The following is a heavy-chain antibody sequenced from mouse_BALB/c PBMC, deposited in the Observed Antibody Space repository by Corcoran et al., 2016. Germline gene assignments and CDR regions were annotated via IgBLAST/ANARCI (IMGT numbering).Heavy chain of an antibody. CDR3: ARCTMITFDY. J-gene: IGHJ2*01. Sequence: VQLQHSGAVLMKPGSSVKLSYTASGFYIKDTFMHWVKQRPEQGREWIGRIDPANGNTKYDPKFQGKATITADTSSNTAYLQLSSLTSEETAVYYCARCTMITFDYWGQGTTLTVSS. CDR2: IDPANGNT. D-gene: IGHD2-4*01. V-gene: IGHV14-3*02. CDR1: GFYIKDTF.